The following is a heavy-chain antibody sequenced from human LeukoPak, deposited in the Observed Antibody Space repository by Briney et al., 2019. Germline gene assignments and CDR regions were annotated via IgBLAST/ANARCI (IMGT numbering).Heavy chain of an antibody. CDR2: ISGSGGST. CDR3: AKLPGDVVVPAAMSPPGY. CDR1: GFTFSDYY. D-gene: IGHD2-2*01. J-gene: IGHJ4*02. V-gene: IGHV3-23*01. Sequence: GGALRLSCAASGFTFSDYYMSWGRQAPGKGLEWGSAISGSGGSTYYADSVKGRFTISRDNSKNTLYLQMNSLRAEDTAVYYCAKLPGDVVVPAAMSPPGYWGQGTLVTVSS.